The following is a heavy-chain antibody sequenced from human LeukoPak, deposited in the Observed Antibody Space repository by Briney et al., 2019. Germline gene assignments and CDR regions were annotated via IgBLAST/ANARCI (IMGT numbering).Heavy chain of an antibody. D-gene: IGHD6-13*01. V-gene: IGHV3-48*03. J-gene: IGHJ4*02. CDR2: ISSSGSTI. CDR1: GFTFSSYE. Sequence: PGGSLRLSCAASGFTFSSYEMNWVRQAPGKGLEWVSYISSSGSTIYYADSVKGRFTISRDNAKNSLYLQMNSLRAEDTAVYYCARKYSSSWFDYWGQGILVTVSS. CDR3: ARKYSSSWFDY.